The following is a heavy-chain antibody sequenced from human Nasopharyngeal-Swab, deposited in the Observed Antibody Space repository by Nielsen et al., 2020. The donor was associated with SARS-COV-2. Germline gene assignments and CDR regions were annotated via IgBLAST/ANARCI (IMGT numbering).Heavy chain of an antibody. CDR2: IFSNDEK. D-gene: IGHD3-22*01. Sequence: IRQAPGKALEWLAHIFSNDEKSYSTSLKSRLTISKDTSKSQVVLTMTNMDPVDTATYYCARIIEVNTSYYYYGMDVWGQGTTVTVSS. V-gene: IGHV2-26*01. CDR3: ARIIEVNTSYYYYGMDV. J-gene: IGHJ6*02.